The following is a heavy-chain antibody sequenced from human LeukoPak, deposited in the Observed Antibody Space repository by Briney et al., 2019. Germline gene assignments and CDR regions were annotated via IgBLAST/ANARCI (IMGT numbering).Heavy chain of an antibody. CDR2: INPSGGST. Sequence: ASVKVSCKASGYTFTSYYMHWVRQAPGQGLEWMGIINPSGGSTSYAQKFQGRVTMTRDTSTSTVYMELSSLRSEDAAVYYCARGEYCSGGSCYSRTWFDPWGQGILVTVSS. J-gene: IGHJ5*02. D-gene: IGHD2-15*01. CDR3: ARGEYCSGGSCYSRTWFDP. CDR1: GYTFTSYY. V-gene: IGHV1-46*01.